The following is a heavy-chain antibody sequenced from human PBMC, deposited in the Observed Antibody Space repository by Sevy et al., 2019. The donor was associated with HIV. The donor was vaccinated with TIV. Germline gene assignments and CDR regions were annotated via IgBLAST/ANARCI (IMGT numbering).Heavy chain of an antibody. CDR3: AKVLHIVVVPAAIDYYYGMDV. Sequence: GGSLRLSCAASGFTFSTYGMHWVRQAPGKGLEWVAFIRFDGTIKYYTDSVKGRSTISRDNSKNTLYLQMNSLSAEDTAVYFCAKVLHIVVVPAAIDYYYGMDVWGQGTTVTVSS. CDR2: IRFDGTIK. J-gene: IGHJ6*02. D-gene: IGHD2-2*01. CDR1: GFTFSTYG. V-gene: IGHV3-30*02.